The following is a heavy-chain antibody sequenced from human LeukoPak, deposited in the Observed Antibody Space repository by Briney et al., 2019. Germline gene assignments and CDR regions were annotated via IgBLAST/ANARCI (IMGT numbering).Heavy chain of an antibody. J-gene: IGHJ4*02. CDR3: ARDQEQWPKYYFDY. D-gene: IGHD6-19*01. CDR2: ISSSSSYI. CDR1: GFTFSSYS. Sequence: PGGSLRLPCAASGFTFSSYSMNWVRQAPGKGLEWVSSISSSSSYIYYADSVKGRFTISRDNAKNSLYLQMNSLRAEDTAVYYCARDQEQWPKYYFDYWGQGTLVTVSS. V-gene: IGHV3-21*01.